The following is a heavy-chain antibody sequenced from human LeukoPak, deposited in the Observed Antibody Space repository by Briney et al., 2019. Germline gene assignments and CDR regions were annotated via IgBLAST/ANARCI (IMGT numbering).Heavy chain of an antibody. D-gene: IGHD3-10*01. CDR3: ARRRYGSGSRGGYFDY. V-gene: IGHV7-4-1*02. CDR1: GYTFTSYA. Sequence: PEASVKVSCKASGYTFTSYAMNWVRQAPGQGLEWMGWINTNTGNPTYAQGFTGRFVFSLDTSVSTAYLQISSLKAEDTAVYYCARRRYGSGSRGGYFDYWGQGTLVTVSS. CDR2: INTNTGNP. J-gene: IGHJ4*02.